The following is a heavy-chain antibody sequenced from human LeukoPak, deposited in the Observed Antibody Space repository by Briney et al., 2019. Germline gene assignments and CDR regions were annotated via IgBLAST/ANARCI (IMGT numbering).Heavy chain of an antibody. J-gene: IGHJ4*02. CDR3: ARGGYDSDFDY. D-gene: IGHD3-3*01. CDR1: GGSISTYY. V-gene: IGHV4-59*01. Sequence: PSETLSLTCTVSGGSISTYYWSWIRLPPGKGLEWIAYIYFTGRTQYNPSLKNRVTISVDTSKNQFSLRLSYVPPADTAVYYCARGGYDSDFDYWGQGTLVTLSS. CDR2: IYFTGRT.